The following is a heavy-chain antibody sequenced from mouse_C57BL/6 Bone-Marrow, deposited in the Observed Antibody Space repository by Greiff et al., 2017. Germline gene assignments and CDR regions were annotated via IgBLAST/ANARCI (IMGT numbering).Heavy chain of an antibody. CDR3: ARRCLDY. V-gene: IGHV5-6*01. Sequence: EVHLVESGGDLVKPGGSLKLSCASSGFTFSSYGMSWVRQTPDKRLAWVATISSGGSYTYYPDSVKGRFTIARDNAKNTLYLQMSSRKSEDTAMYYCARRCLDYWGQGTTLTVSS. J-gene: IGHJ2*01. CDR1: GFTFSSYG. CDR2: ISSGGSYT.